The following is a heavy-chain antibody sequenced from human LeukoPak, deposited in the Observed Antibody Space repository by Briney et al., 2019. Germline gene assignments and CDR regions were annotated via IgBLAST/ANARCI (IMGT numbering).Heavy chain of an antibody. Sequence: PSETLSLTCDVFGGSFTDYFWTWIRQSPGKGLEWIGDINDYTGNTNYNPSLNSRVSISLEKSKNQFPLELRSVTAADTAVYYCARGRIAKIVVVHSFHYGMDVWGQGTTVTVSS. V-gene: IGHV4-34*01. D-gene: IGHD3-22*01. J-gene: IGHJ6*02. CDR1: GGSFTDYF. CDR3: ARGRIAKIVVVHSFHYGMDV. CDR2: INDYTGNT.